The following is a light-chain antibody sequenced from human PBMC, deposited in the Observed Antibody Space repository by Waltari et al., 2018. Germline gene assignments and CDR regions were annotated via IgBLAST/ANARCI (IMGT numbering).Light chain of an antibody. J-gene: IGLJ3*02. CDR2: VNSDGSH. Sequence: QLALTQSPSASASLGASVKLTCTLNSGHSSNVVAWLQQQPEKGPRYLMKVNSDGSHSKGDDIPDRFSGSGSGAERYLTISSLQSEDEADHYCQTGGHGTWVFGGGTKLTVL. V-gene: IGLV4-69*02. CDR3: QTGGHGTWV. CDR1: SGHSSNV.